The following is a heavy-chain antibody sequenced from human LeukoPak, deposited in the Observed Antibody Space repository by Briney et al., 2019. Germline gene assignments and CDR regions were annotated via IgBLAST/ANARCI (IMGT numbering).Heavy chain of an antibody. Sequence: GGSLRLSCAASGFTFSSYAMSWVRQAPGKGLEWVSGISGSGDNTYYADSVKGRFTISRDNSKNTLYVQVNSLGTEDTAAYYCAKGSYYDSSSSFYFDYWGQGTLVTVSS. J-gene: IGHJ4*02. CDR3: AKGSYYDSSSSFYFDY. CDR1: GFTFSSYA. D-gene: IGHD3-22*01. V-gene: IGHV3-23*01. CDR2: ISGSGDNT.